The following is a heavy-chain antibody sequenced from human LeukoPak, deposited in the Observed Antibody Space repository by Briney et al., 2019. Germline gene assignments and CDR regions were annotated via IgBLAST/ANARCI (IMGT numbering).Heavy chain of an antibody. J-gene: IGHJ6*03. CDR1: GGTFSSYA. V-gene: IGHV1-69*06. CDR3: ARDQGLAGDYYYYMDV. CDR2: IIPIFGTA. Sequence: ASVKVSCKASGGTFSSYAISWVRQAPGQGLEWMGGIIPIFGTANYAQKFQGRVTITADKSTSTAYMELSSLRSEDTAVYYCARDQGLAGDYYYYMDVWGKGTTVTVSS. D-gene: IGHD3/OR15-3a*01.